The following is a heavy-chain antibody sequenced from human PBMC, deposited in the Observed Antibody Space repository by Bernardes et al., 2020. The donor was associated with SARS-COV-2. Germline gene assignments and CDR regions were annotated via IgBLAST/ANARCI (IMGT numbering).Heavy chain of an antibody. V-gene: IGHV3-7*01. CDR2: IKEDESEK. CDR1: GFTFSSHW. Sequence: GGSLRLSCAASGFTFSSHWMSWVRQAPGKGLEWVANIKEDESEKYYVDSVKGRFTISRDNAKNSLYLQMNSLRAEDTAVYYCARGDENSGYRHFQDWGQGTLVTVSS. CDR3: ARGDENSGYRHFQD. D-gene: IGHD3-22*01. J-gene: IGHJ1*01.